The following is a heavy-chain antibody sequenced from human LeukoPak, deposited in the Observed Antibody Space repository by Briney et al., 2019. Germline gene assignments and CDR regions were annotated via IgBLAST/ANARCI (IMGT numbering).Heavy chain of an antibody. V-gene: IGHV3-11*06. D-gene: IGHD1-1*01. J-gene: IGHJ4*02. CDR3: ARGTGTTAYFDY. CDR2: ISSSSSYT. CDR1: GFTFSDYY. Sequence: GGSLRLSCAASGFTFSDYYMSWIRQAPGKGLEWVSYISSSSSYTKYGDSVKDRFTISRDNAKTSLYLQVNSLRAEDTAVYYCARGTGTTAYFDYWGQGTLVTVSS.